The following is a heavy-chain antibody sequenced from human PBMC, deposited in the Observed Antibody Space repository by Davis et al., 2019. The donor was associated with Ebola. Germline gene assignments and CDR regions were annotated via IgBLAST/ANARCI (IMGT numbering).Heavy chain of an antibody. CDR2: IKTDGSEE. Sequence: PGGSLRLSCAASGFTFSSYAMSWVRQAPGKGLEWVANIKTDGSEEHYVDSVKGRFTMSRDNAKNSLYLQLDSLRDDDTAVYYCARDGYSNDWGDYWGQGTLVTVSS. CDR3: ARDGYSNDWGDY. J-gene: IGHJ4*02. D-gene: IGHD6-19*01. CDR1: GFTFSSYA. V-gene: IGHV3-7*01.